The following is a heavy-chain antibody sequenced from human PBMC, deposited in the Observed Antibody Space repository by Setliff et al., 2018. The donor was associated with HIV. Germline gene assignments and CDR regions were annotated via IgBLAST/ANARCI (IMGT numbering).Heavy chain of an antibody. Sequence: SETLSLTCTVSGVSISSGTYYWSWIRQPPGKGLEWIGEINHSGRTTYNPSLKSRVTISVDTSKNQFSLKLTSVTAADTAVYYCARDLPPYYWGQGTLVTVSS. CDR1: GVSISSGTYY. V-gene: IGHV4-39*07. J-gene: IGHJ4*02. CDR3: ARDLPPYY. CDR2: INHSGRT.